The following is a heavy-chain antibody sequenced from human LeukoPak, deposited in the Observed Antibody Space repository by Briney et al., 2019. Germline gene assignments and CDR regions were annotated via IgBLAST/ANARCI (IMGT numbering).Heavy chain of an antibody. Sequence: ASVKVSCKASGYTFTGYYMHWVRQAPGQGPEWMGWINPNSGGTNYAQKFQGRVTMTRDTSISTAYMELSRLRSDDTAVYYCARAYGDYEGAFDIWGQGTMVTVSS. V-gene: IGHV1-2*02. CDR3: ARAYGDYEGAFDI. D-gene: IGHD4-17*01. CDR2: INPNSGGT. J-gene: IGHJ3*02. CDR1: GYTFTGYY.